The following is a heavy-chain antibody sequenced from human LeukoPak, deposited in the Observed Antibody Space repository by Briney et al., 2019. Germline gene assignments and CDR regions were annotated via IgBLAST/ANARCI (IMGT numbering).Heavy chain of an antibody. Sequence: GGSLRLSCAASGFTFSSYAMSWVRQAPGKGLEWVSAISGSGGSTYYADSVKGRFTISRDNSKNTLYLQMNSLRAEDTAVYCCAKGLRDFWNYYFDYWGQGTLVTVSS. D-gene: IGHD3-3*01. J-gene: IGHJ4*02. CDR1: GFTFSSYA. CDR2: ISGSGGST. CDR3: AKGLRDFWNYYFDY. V-gene: IGHV3-23*01.